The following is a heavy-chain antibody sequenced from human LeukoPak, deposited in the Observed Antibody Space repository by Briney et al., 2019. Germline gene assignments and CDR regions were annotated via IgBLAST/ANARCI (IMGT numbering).Heavy chain of an antibody. D-gene: IGHD6-19*01. CDR3: ATGGGIPVAGGFDY. CDR2: ISTSGTTI. Sequence: GGSLRLSCAASGFTFSSYEMNWVRQAPGKGLEWVSYISTSGTTIYYAGSVKGRFTISRDNAKNSLYLQMNSLRAEDTAVFYCATGGGIPVAGGFDYWGQGTLVTVSS. J-gene: IGHJ4*02. V-gene: IGHV3-48*03. CDR1: GFTFSSYE.